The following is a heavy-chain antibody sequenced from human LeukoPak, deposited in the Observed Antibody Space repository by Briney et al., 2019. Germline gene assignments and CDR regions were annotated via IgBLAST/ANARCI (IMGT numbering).Heavy chain of an antibody. CDR3: AADNQQITV. CDR2: IVLGSGKT. CDR1: GLAFSTSA. D-gene: IGHD1-14*01. V-gene: IGHV1-58*02. J-gene: IGHJ4*02. Sequence: GASVKVSCKASGLAFSTSAMQWVRQARGQGLEWIGWIVLGSGKTNYAQNFQGRVTISRDMSTGTAYMDLSSLRSDDTAVYYCAADNQQITVWGQGTLVTVSS.